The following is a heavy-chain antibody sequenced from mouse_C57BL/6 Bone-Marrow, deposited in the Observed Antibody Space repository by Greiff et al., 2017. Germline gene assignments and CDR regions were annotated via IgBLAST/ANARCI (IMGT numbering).Heavy chain of an antibody. V-gene: IGHV5-4*01. CDR1: GFTFSSYA. CDR2: ISDGGSYT. Sequence: EVQLQESGGGLVKPGGSLKLSCAASGFTFSSYAMSWVRQTPEKRLEWVATISDGGSYTYYPDNVKGRFTISRDNAKNNLYLHMSHLKSEDTAMYYCARGDYGSSSFDYWGQGTTLTVSS. CDR3: ARGDYGSSSFDY. J-gene: IGHJ2*01. D-gene: IGHD1-1*01.